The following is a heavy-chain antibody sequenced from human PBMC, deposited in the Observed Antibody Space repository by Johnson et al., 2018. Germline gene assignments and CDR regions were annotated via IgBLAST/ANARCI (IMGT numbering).Heavy chain of an antibody. D-gene: IGHD3-22*01. CDR2: IIPIFGTA. Sequence: QVQLVQSGAEVKKPGSSVKVSCKASGGTFSSYAISWVRQAPGQGLEWMGGIIPIFGTANYEQKFQGRVTIPADESTSTAYMALSSLRSADTAVYYGARALRDSSGFAQYYYYGMDVWGQGTTVTVSS. CDR3: ARALRDSSGFAQYYYYGMDV. V-gene: IGHV1-69*01. CDR1: GGTFSSYA. J-gene: IGHJ6*02.